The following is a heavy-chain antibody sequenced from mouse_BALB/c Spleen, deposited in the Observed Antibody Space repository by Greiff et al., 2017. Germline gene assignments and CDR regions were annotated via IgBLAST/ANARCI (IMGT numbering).Heavy chain of an antibody. J-gene: IGHJ2*01. V-gene: IGHV5-12-2*01. D-gene: IGHD2-4*01. CDR3: ARHARSTMITHYFDY. Sequence: EVQGVESGGGLVQPGGSLKLSCAASGFTFSSYTMSWVRQTPEKRLEWVAYISNGGGSTYYPDTVKGRFTISRDNAKNTLYLQMSSLKSEDTAMYYCARHARSTMITHYFDYWGQGTTLTVSS. CDR2: ISNGGGST. CDR1: GFTFSSYT.